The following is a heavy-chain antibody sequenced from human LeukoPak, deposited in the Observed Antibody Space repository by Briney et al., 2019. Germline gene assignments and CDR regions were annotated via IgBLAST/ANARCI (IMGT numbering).Heavy chain of an antibody. CDR2: INPSGGST. D-gene: IGHD3-22*01. CDR1: GYTFTSYY. J-gene: IGHJ4*02. V-gene: IGHV1-46*01. CDR3: ARDLHYYDSSGYHRGFDY. Sequence: ASVKVSCKASGYTFTSYYMHWVRQAPGQGLEWMGIINPSGGSTSYAQKFQGRVTMTRDTSTSTVYMELSSLRSEDTAVYYCARDLHYYDSSGYHRGFDYWGQGTLVTVSS.